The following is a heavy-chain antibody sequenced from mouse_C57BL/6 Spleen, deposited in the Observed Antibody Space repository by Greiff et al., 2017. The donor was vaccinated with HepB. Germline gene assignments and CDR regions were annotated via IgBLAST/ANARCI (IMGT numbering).Heavy chain of an antibody. J-gene: IGHJ3*01. CDR1: GYTFTSYW. D-gene: IGHD1-1*01. CDR3: ARDYYGSRAFAY. CDR2: IDPSDSYT. Sequence: QVQLQQPGAELVKPGASVKLSCKASGYTFTSYWMQWVKQRPGQGLEWIGEIDPSDSYTNYNQKFKGKATLTVDTSSSTAYMQLSSLTSEDSAVYYCARDYYGSRAFAYWGQGTLVTVSA. V-gene: IGHV1-50*01.